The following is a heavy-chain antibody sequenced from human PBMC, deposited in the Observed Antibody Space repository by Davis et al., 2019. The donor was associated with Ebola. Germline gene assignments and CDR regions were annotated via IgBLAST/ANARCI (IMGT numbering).Heavy chain of an antibody. D-gene: IGHD3-10*01. CDR1: GASISGHY. J-gene: IGHJ4*02. Sequence: MPSETLSLTCTVSGASISGHYWSWIRQPPGKGLEWIGYIYYSGSTNYNPSLKSRVTISVDTSKNQFSLKLSSVTAADTAVYYCARGYGSGSYYNGLFDYWGQGTLVTVSS. CDR2: IYYSGST. CDR3: ARGYGSGSYYNGLFDY. V-gene: IGHV4-59*11.